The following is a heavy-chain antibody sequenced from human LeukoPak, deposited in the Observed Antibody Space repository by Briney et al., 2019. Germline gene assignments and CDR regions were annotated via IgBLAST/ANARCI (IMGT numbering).Heavy chain of an antibody. CDR2: ISSSSSYI. J-gene: IGHJ6*02. Sequence: GGSLRLSCAASGFTFSSYSMNWVRQAPGKGLEWVSSISSSSSYIYYADSVKGRFTISRDNAKNSLYLQMNSLRAEDTAVYYCARMRYSQYAMDVWGQGTTVTVSS. V-gene: IGHV3-21*01. CDR3: ARMRYSQYAMDV. D-gene: IGHD2-15*01. CDR1: GFTFSSYS.